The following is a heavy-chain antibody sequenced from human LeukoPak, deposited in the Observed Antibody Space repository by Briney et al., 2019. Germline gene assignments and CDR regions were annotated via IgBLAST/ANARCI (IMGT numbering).Heavy chain of an antibody. J-gene: IGHJ6*03. Sequence: GGSLRLSCAASGFTFSSYWMSGVRQAPGKGLEWVSNIKQDGSEKYYVDSVKGRFNISRDNAKNSLYLQMNSLRAEDTAVYYCARVSRGGHYYYYYMDVWGKRTTVTISS. D-gene: IGHD3-16*01. CDR2: IKQDGSEK. CDR1: GFTFSSYW. V-gene: IGHV3-7*01. CDR3: ARVSRGGHYYYYYMDV.